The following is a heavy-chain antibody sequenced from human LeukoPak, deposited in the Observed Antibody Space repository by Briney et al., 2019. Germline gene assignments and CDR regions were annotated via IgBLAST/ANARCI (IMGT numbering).Heavy chain of an antibody. V-gene: IGHV3-64*01. CDR2: ISSNGGST. CDR3: ARDLPPTYYYDSSGIPGVWYYGMDV. D-gene: IGHD3-22*01. J-gene: IGHJ6*02. Sequence: QPGGSLRLSCAASGVTFSSYAMSWVRQAPGKGLEYVSAISSNGGSTYYANSVKGRFTISRVNSKNTLYLQMGSLRAEDMAVYYCARDLPPTYYYDSSGIPGVWYYGMDVWGQGTTVTVSS. CDR1: GVTFSSYA.